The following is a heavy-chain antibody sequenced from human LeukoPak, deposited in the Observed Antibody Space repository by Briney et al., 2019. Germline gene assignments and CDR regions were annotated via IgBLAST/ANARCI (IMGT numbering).Heavy chain of an antibody. J-gene: IGHJ4*02. CDR2: IKSKTDGGTT. CDR3: TNVYWGREYYFDY. Sequence: GGSLRLSCAASGFTFRYAWMSWVRQAPGKGLEWVGRIKSKTDGGTTDYAAPVKGRFTIARDDSRDTLYLQMNSLKTEDTAVYYCTNVYWGREYYFDYWGQGALVTVSS. CDR1: GFTFRYAW. D-gene: IGHD2-8*01. V-gene: IGHV3-15*01.